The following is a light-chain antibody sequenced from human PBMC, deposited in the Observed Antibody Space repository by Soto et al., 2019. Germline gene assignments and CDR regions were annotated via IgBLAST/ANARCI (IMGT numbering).Light chain of an antibody. J-gene: IGKJ5*01. CDR1: QNIYNY. CDR3: QQSFSPLPIS. Sequence: DIQMSQSPSSLSASIGDRVTITCRASQNIYNYLNWYQQKPGKAPKLLIFTASSLRSWVPSRFSGSGSGTDFTLTISTLQPEDFATYYCQQSFSPLPISFGQGTRLEMK. CDR2: TAS. V-gene: IGKV1-39*01.